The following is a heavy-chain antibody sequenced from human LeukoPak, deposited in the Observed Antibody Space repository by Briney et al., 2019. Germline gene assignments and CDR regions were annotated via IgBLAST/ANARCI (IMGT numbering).Heavy chain of an antibody. CDR3: AKDPAISSGWYNW. CDR2: INAGNGNT. V-gene: IGHV1-3*01. Sequence: ASVKVSCKASGYTFTSYAMHWVRQAPGQRLEWMGWINAGNGNTKYSQKFQGRVTITRDTSTSTAYMELRSLRSEDTAVYYCAKDPAISSGWYNWWGQGTLVTVSS. J-gene: IGHJ4*02. D-gene: IGHD6-19*01. CDR1: GYTFTSYA.